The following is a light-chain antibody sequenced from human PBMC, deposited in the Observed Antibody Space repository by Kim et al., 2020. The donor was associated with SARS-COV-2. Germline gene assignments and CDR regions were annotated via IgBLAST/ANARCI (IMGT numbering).Light chain of an antibody. CDR3: SSYSSNTTMV. J-gene: IGLJ3*02. CDR2: GVA. V-gene: IGLV2-14*03. Sequence: QSVLTQPASVSGSPGQSITISCTGTNSDVGGYNTVSWYQQHPGKAPKLVTYGVADRPSGVFNRFSGSKSGNTASLTISGLQPEDEADYYCSSYSSNTTMVFGGGTKVTVL. CDR1: NSDVGGYNT.